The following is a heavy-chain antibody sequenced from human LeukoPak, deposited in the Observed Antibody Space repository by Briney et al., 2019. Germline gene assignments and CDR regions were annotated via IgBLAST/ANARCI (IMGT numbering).Heavy chain of an antibody. CDR3: ARDVDTAMVIDY. Sequence: GALRLSCAASGFTFSSYEMNWVRQAPGMGLEWVSYISSSGSTIYYADSVKGRFTISRDNAKNSLYLQMNSLRAEDTAVYYCARDVDTAMVIDYWGQGTLVTVSS. J-gene: IGHJ4*02. V-gene: IGHV3-48*03. CDR2: ISSSGSTI. D-gene: IGHD5-18*01. CDR1: GFTFSSYE.